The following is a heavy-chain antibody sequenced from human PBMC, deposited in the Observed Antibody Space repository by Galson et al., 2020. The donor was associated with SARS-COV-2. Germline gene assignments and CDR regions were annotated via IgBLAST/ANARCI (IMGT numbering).Heavy chain of an antibody. Sequence: SQTLSLTCAVYGGSFSGYYWSWIRQPPGKGLEWIGEINHSGSTNYNPSLKSRVTISLDTSKNQFSLKLSSVTAADTAVYYCARGARIAVAGTLSYYYYYYMDVWGKGTTVTVSS. J-gene: IGHJ6*03. D-gene: IGHD6-19*01. CDR2: INHSGST. CDR3: ARGARIAVAGTLSYYYYYYMDV. CDR1: GGSFSGYY. V-gene: IGHV4-34*01.